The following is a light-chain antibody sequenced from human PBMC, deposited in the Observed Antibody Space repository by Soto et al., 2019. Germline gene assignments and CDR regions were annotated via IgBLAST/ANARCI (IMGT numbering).Light chain of an antibody. CDR1: SSNIGSNY. J-gene: IGLJ2*01. Sequence: QSVLTQPPSASGTPGQRVTISCSGSSSNIGSNYVYWYQQLPGTAPKLLIYRNNQRPSGVPDRFSGSKSGTSASLAISGLLSEDEADYYCAAWDDSLSGPVFGGGTKLT. V-gene: IGLV1-47*01. CDR3: AAWDDSLSGPV. CDR2: RNN.